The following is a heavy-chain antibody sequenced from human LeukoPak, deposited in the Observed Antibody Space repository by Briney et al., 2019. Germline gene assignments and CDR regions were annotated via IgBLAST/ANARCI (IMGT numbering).Heavy chain of an antibody. CDR3: ARGPPPDFDY. CDR2: IHPSGST. Sequence: SETLSLTCTVSDGSMSSYYWSWIRQPAGKGLEWIGRIHPSGSTNYNPSLKSRVTLSVDTSKNQFSLKLSSVTAADTAVYYCARGPPPDFDYWGRGTLVTVSS. J-gene: IGHJ4*02. V-gene: IGHV4-4*07. CDR1: DGSMSSYY.